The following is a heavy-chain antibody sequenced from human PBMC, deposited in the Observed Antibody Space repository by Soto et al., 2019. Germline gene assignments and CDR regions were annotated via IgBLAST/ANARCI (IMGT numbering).Heavy chain of an antibody. V-gene: IGHV1-18*01. Sequence: ASVKVSCKASGYTFTSYGISWVRQAPGQGLEWMGWISAYNGNTNYAQKFQGRVTITADKSTSTAYMELSSLRSEDTAVYYCASSYYDILTGYPTLYYFDYWGQGTLVTVSS. CDR2: ISAYNGNT. CDR3: ASSYYDILTGYPTLYYFDY. CDR1: GYTFTSYG. J-gene: IGHJ4*02. D-gene: IGHD3-9*01.